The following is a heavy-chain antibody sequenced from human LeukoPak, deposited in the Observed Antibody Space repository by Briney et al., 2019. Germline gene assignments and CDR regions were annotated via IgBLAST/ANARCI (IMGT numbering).Heavy chain of an antibody. Sequence: SETLSLTCTVSGGSVSSGSYYWSWIRQPPGKGLEWIGYIYYSGSTNYDPSLKSRVTISVDTSKNQFSLKLSSVTAADTAVYYCATAGVIAAAGKDYFDYWGQGTLVTVSS. V-gene: IGHV4-61*01. CDR3: ATAGVIAAAGKDYFDY. J-gene: IGHJ4*02. CDR2: IYYSGST. D-gene: IGHD6-13*01. CDR1: GGSVSSGSYY.